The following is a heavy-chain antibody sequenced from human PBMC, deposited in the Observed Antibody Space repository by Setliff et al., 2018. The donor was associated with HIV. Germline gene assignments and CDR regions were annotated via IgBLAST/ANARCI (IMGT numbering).Heavy chain of an antibody. Sequence: GASVKVSCKASGYTFTSHAFHWVRQAPGQSLEWMGWINVGNGNTRYSREFEGRVTITRDTSASTVHLELTSLRSEDMAVYYCARGSKRWLQFDFFDYWGQGTLVTVSS. CDR1: GYTFTSHA. V-gene: IGHV1-3*03. J-gene: IGHJ4*02. CDR3: ARGSKRWLQFDFFDY. D-gene: IGHD5-12*01. CDR2: INVGNGNT.